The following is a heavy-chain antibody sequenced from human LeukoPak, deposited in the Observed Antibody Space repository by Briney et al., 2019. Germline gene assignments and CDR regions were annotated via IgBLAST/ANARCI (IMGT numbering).Heavy chain of an antibody. V-gene: IGHV3-53*01. CDR3: ARDPYSGTYGNTYYYYMDV. D-gene: IGHD1-26*01. CDR1: GFTVSSNY. J-gene: IGHJ6*03. Sequence: GGSLRLSCAASGFTVSSNYMSWVRQAPGKGLEWVSVIYSGGSTYYADSVKGRFTISRDNARNSLYLQMNSLRVEDTAVYYCARDPYSGTYGNTYYYYMDVWGKGTTVTISS. CDR2: IYSGGST.